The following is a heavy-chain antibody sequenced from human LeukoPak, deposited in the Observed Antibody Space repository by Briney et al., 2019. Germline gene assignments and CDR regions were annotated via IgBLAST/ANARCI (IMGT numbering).Heavy chain of an antibody. CDR2: IIPIFGTA. Sequence: SVKVSCKASGGTFSSYAISWVRQAPGQGLEWMGRIIPIFGTANYAQKFQGRVTITTDESASTAYMELSSLRSEDTAVYYCARDRIAVAVVYYFDYWGQGTLVTVSS. CDR1: GGTFSSYA. V-gene: IGHV1-69*05. CDR3: ARDRIAVAVVYYFDY. D-gene: IGHD6-19*01. J-gene: IGHJ4*02.